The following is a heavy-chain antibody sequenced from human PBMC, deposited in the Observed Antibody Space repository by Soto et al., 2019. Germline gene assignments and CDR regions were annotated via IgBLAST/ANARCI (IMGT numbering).Heavy chain of an antibody. CDR1: GFSLSTSGVG. J-gene: IGHJ5*02. CDR3: AHRHFRREYNWFDP. CDR2: IYWNDDK. D-gene: IGHD3-10*01. Sequence: QITLKESGPTLVKPTQTLTLTCTFSGFSLSTSGVGVGWIRQPPGKALEWLALIYWNDDKRYSPSLKSRLTNTKDTSKNQVVLTMTNRDPVDTATYYCAHRHFRREYNWFDPWGQGTLVTVSS. V-gene: IGHV2-5*01.